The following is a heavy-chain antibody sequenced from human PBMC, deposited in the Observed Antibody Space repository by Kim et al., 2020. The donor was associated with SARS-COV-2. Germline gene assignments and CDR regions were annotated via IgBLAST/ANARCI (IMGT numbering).Heavy chain of an antibody. V-gene: IGHV3-23*01. Sequence: GATFYADSGKGRFTSSGDTSKNTVSLQMNSLRAEDTAVYYCARGHVADWGQGTLVTVSS. J-gene: IGHJ4*02. CDR2: GAT. D-gene: IGHD5-12*01. CDR3: ARGHVAD.